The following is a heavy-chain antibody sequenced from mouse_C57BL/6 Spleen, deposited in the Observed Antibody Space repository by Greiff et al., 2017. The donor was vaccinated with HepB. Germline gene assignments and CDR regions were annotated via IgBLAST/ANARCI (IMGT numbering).Heavy chain of an antibody. V-gene: IGHV5-17*01. Sequence: EVHLVESGGGLVKPGGSLKLSCAASGFTFSDYGMHWVRQAPEKGLEWVAYISSGSSTIYYADTVKGRFTISRDNAKNTLFLQMTSLRSEDTAMYYCARHDGYYGYAMDYWGKGTSVTVSS. D-gene: IGHD2-3*01. J-gene: IGHJ4*01. CDR2: ISSGSSTI. CDR3: ARHDGYYGYAMDY. CDR1: GFTFSDYG.